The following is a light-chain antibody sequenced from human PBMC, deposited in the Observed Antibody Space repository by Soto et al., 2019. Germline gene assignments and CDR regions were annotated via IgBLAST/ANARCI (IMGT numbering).Light chain of an antibody. Sequence: DIQMTQSPSTLSASVGDRVTITCRASQSISSWLAWYQQKPGKAPKLLIYDASILQSAVPSRFSGSGSGTEFTLTISSLQPDDFATYYCQQYNGYSPWTLGQGTKVDIK. CDR1: QSISSW. J-gene: IGKJ1*01. CDR3: QQYNGYSPWT. CDR2: DAS. V-gene: IGKV1-5*01.